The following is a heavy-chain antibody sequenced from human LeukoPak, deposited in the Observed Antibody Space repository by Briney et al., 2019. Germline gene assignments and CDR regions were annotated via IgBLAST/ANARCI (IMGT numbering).Heavy chain of an antibody. D-gene: IGHD4-11*01. Sequence: SVKVSCKASGGTFSSYAISWVRQAPGQGLEWMGRIIPILGIANYAQKFQGRVTITADKSTSTAYMELSSLRSEDTAVYYCARELPYDYSNYNYYYGMDVWGQGTTVTVSS. CDR1: GGTFSSYA. V-gene: IGHV1-69*04. J-gene: IGHJ6*02. CDR2: IIPILGIA. CDR3: ARELPYDYSNYNYYYGMDV.